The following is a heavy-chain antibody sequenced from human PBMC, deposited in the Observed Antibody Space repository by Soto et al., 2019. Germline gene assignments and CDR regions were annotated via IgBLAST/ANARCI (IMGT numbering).Heavy chain of an antibody. CDR3: ASFNQQWLFRFDP. V-gene: IGHV4-31*03. Sequence: PSETLSLTCTVSGGSISSGGYYWSWIRQHPGKGLEWIGYIYYSGSTYYNPSLKSRVTISVDTSKNQSSLKLSSVTAADTAVYYCASFNQQWLFRFDPWGQGTLVTVSS. CDR1: GGSISSGGYY. D-gene: IGHD6-19*01. J-gene: IGHJ5*02. CDR2: IYYSGST.